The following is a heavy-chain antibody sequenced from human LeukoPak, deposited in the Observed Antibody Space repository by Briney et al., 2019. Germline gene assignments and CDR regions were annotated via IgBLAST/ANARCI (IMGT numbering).Heavy chain of an antibody. Sequence: GGSLRLSCAASGFTFSSYWMSWVRQAPGKGLEWVANIKQDGSEKYYVDSVKGRFTISRDNAKNSLYLQMNSLRAEDTAVYYCARNPGNLFYYYYYYMDVWGKGTTVTASS. CDR2: IKQDGSEK. D-gene: IGHD3-10*01. CDR1: GFTFSSYW. J-gene: IGHJ6*03. CDR3: ARNPGNLFYYYYYYMDV. V-gene: IGHV3-7*01.